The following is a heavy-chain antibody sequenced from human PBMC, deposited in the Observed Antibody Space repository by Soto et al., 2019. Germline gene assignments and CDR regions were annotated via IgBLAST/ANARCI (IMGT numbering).Heavy chain of an antibody. CDR2: IYYSGST. J-gene: IGHJ4*02. V-gene: IGHV4-31*03. D-gene: IGHD3-22*01. Sequence: SETLSLTCTVSGGSISSGGYYWSWIRQHPGKGLEWIGYIYYSGSTYYNPSLKSRVTISVDTSKNQFSLKLSSVTAADTAVYYCARVRRTLYDSSGYGDFDYWGQGTLVTVSS. CDR1: GGSISSGGYY. CDR3: ARVRRTLYDSSGYGDFDY.